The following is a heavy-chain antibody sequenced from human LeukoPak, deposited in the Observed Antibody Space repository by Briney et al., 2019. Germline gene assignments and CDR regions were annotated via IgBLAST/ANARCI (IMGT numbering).Heavy chain of an antibody. V-gene: IGHV4-34*01. CDR3: ARACTKCYGRGWLDP. J-gene: IGHJ5*02. CDR1: GGSFTDYY. D-gene: IGHD2-2*01. Sequence: SETLSFTCAVYGGSFTDYYWTWIRQPPGQGLEWIGEINDSGSTNYNPSLRSRLTISVDTSKNQFSLNLNSVTAADTAVHYCARACTKCYGRGWLDPWGQGTLVTVSS. CDR2: INDSGST.